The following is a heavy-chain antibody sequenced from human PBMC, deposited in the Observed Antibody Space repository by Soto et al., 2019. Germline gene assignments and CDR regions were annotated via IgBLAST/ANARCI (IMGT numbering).Heavy chain of an antibody. CDR1: GFSLSTSGMC. Sequence: SGPTLVNPTQTLTLTCTFSGFSLSTSGMCVSWIRQPPGKALEWLARIDWDDDKYYSTSLKTRLTISKDTSKNQVVLTMTNMDPADTATYSCARMRDSSSPWDHWGQGTLVTVSS. V-gene: IGHV2-70*11. J-gene: IGHJ4*02. CDR3: ARMRDSSSPWDH. D-gene: IGHD6-13*01. CDR2: IDWDDDK.